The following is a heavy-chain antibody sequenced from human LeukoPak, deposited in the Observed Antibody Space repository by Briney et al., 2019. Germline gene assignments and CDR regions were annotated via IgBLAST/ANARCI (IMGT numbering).Heavy chain of an antibody. CDR2: IKSDGSIT. CDR1: GITLSSYW. J-gene: IGHJ4*02. Sequence: GGSLRLSCAASGITLSSYWMHWVRQAPGKGPVWVSRIKSDGSITNYADSVKGRFTISRDSAKNTLYLQMSSLRTEDTALYYSIHFSSGWHWGRGTLVTVSS. CDR3: IHFSSGWH. D-gene: IGHD6-19*01. V-gene: IGHV3-74*01.